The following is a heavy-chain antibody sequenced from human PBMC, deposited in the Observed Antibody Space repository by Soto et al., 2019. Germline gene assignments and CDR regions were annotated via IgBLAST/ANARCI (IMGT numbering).Heavy chain of an antibody. CDR1: GYTFTSYS. D-gene: IGHD3-10*01. V-gene: IGHV1-46*01. J-gene: IGHJ4*02. Sequence: ASVKVSCKASGYTFTSYSMHWVRQAPGQGLEWMGIINPSGGSTSYAQKFQGRVTMTRDTSTSTVYMELSSLRSEDTAVYYCARVDRDMVRGPGERIDYWGQGTLVTVSS. CDR2: INPSGGST. CDR3: ARVDRDMVRGPGERIDY.